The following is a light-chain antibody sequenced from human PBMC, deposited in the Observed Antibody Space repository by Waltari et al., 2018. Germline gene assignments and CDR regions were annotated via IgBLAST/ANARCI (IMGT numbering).Light chain of an antibody. CDR2: GRN. J-gene: IGLJ2*01. Sequence: SSELTQDPAVSVALGQTVKITCQGDSLKTYYPSWYQQKPGQAPVLVIYGRNIRPSGIPDRLSGSRSGNTASLTVTGAQAEDEADYYCNSRDTSGFPVVFGGGTKVTVL. CDR1: SLKTYY. V-gene: IGLV3-19*01. CDR3: NSRDTSGFPVV.